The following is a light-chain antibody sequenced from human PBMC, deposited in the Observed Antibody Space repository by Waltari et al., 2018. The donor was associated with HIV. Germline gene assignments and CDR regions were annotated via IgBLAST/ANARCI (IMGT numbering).Light chain of an antibody. CDR3: QSYDNSLTGSL. V-gene: IGLV1-40*01. Sequence: QSVLTQAPSVSGAPGQRVTISCTGSSPNIGSGYHVTWYQQHPGTAPKLPIFGSRNRPSGVPDRFSASTSGTSASLAITGLQAEDEADYFCQSYDNSLTGSLFGGGTKLTVL. J-gene: IGLJ2*01. CDR2: GSR. CDR1: SPNIGSGYH.